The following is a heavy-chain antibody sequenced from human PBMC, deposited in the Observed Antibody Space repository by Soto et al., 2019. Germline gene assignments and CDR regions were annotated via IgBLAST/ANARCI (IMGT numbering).Heavy chain of an antibody. V-gene: IGHV3-23*01. Sequence: GGSLRLSCAASGFTFSSYAMSWVRQAPGKGLEWVSAISGSGGSTYYAESVKGRFTISRDNSKNTLYLQMNSLRAEDTAVYYCAKDRLVLRYFDWLPNWFDPWGQGTLVTVSS. CDR2: ISGSGGST. J-gene: IGHJ5*02. CDR3: AKDRLVLRYFDWLPNWFDP. D-gene: IGHD3-9*01. CDR1: GFTFSSYA.